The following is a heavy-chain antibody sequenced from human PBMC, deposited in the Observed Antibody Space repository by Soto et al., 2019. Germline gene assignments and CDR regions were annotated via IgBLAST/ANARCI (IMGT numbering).Heavy chain of an antibody. CDR2: IYYTGNT. Sequence: QVQLQESGPGLVKPSQTLSLTCTVSGGSISSGGTGSYWTWIRQLPGKGLEWIGYIYYTGNTYYTXSXRXXPTIAVAPSENQFSLKLTSVTAADTAVYFSASGHDAYKVRYWGQGTLVTVSS. J-gene: IGHJ4*02. CDR1: GGSISSGGTGSY. V-gene: IGHV4-31*03. D-gene: IGHD1-1*01. CDR3: ASGHDAYKVRY.